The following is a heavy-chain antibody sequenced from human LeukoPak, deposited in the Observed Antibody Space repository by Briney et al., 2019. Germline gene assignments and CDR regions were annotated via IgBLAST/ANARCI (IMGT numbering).Heavy chain of an antibody. Sequence: SETLSLTRTVSGYSLTRGYYWAWIRQPPGKGLEWIGNIFHSGRPNYNPSLKSRVTISVDTSKNQFSLKLSSVTAADTAVYNCARTWYSSSWFDPWGQGTLVTVSS. D-gene: IGHD6-13*01. J-gene: IGHJ5*02. CDR2: IFHSGRP. CDR3: ARTWYSSSWFDP. CDR1: GYSLTRGYY. V-gene: IGHV4-38-2*02.